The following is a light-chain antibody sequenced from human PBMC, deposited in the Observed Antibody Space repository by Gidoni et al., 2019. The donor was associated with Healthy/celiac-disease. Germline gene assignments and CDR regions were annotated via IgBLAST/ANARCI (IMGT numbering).Light chain of an antibody. CDR3: NSRDSSGNRV. J-gene: IGLJ3*02. V-gene: IGLV3-19*01. Sequence: SSELTQDPAVSVALGQTVRITCQGDSLRSYYASWYQPTPGQAPVLVIYGKNNRPSGIPDRFSGSSSGNTASLTITGAQAEDEADYYCNSRDSSGNRVFGGGTKLTVL. CDR1: SLRSYY. CDR2: GKN.